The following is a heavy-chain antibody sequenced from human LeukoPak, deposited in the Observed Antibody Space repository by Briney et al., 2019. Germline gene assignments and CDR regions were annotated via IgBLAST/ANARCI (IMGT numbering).Heavy chain of an antibody. V-gene: IGHV3-21*04. CDR2: ISSSSSYI. D-gene: IGHD7-27*01. J-gene: IGHJ4*02. CDR3: AKHWGYMYYFDY. CDR1: GFTFSSYS. Sequence: GGSLRLSCAASGFTFSSYSMNWVRQAPGKGLEWVSSISSSSSYIYYADSVKGRFTISRDNSKNTLYLQMNSLRAEDTAVYYCAKHWGYMYYFDYWGQGTLVTVSS.